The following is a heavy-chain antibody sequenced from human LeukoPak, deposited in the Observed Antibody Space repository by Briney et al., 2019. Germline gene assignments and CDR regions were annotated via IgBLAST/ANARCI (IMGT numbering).Heavy chain of an antibody. J-gene: IGHJ4*02. CDR3: ARGLSLRY. Sequence: SETLSLTCAVYGGSFSGYYWSWIRQPPGKGLEWIGYIYHSGSTYYNPSLKSRVTISVDRSKNQFSLKLSSVTAADTAVYYCARGLSLRYWGQGTLVTVSS. CDR2: IYHSGST. CDR1: GGSFSGYY. V-gene: IGHV4-34*01.